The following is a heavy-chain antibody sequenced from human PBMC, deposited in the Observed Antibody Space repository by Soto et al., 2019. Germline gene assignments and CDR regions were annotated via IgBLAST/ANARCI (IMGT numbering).Heavy chain of an antibody. D-gene: IGHD3-22*01. CDR1: GGTFSIYA. CDR3: ARTPDYYDSRYFDD. CDR2: IIPIFGTA. J-gene: IGHJ4*02. V-gene: IGHV1-69*13. Sequence: LVKVSYKASGGTFSIYAISWGRQAPGHGLEWMGGIIPIFGTANYAQKFQGRVTITADEPTSKAYMELRSLRSEDTAVYYCARTPDYYDSRYFDDWGKGTRVTVAS.